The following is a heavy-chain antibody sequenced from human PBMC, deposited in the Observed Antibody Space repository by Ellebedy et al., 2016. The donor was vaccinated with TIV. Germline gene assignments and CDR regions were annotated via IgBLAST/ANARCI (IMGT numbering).Heavy chain of an antibody. J-gene: IGHJ4*02. V-gene: IGHV3-15*01. Sequence: GESLKISCAASGFTLSDAWMSWVRQAPGGGLEWIGRIKSKAGGGTPDYPAPVKDRFTISRDDSKNTLYLQINSLMTDDTAMYYCTINYFDYWGQGTLVIVSS. CDR3: TINYFDY. CDR1: GFTLSDAW. CDR2: IKSKAGGGTP.